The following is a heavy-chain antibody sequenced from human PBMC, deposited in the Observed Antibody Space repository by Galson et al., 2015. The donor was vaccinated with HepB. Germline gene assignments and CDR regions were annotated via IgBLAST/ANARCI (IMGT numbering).Heavy chain of an antibody. Sequence: SLRLSCAASGFTFSSYAMHWVRQAPGKGLEYVSAISSNGGSTYYADSVKGRFTISRDNSKNTLYLQMNSLRAEDTAVYYCARVKIALTRGPYYFDYWGQGTLVTVSS. CDR2: ISSNGGST. CDR1: GFTFSSYA. V-gene: IGHV3-64*04. J-gene: IGHJ4*02. CDR3: ARVKIALTRGPYYFDY. D-gene: IGHD3-16*01.